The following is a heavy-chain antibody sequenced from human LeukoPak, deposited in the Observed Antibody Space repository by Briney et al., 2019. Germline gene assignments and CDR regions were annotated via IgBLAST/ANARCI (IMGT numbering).Heavy chain of an antibody. CDR1: GGTFSSYA. CDR2: IIPIFGTA. CDR3: ARDLPDIVVVPAAIGNAFDI. J-gene: IGHJ3*02. D-gene: IGHD2-2*02. V-gene: IGHV1-69*06. Sequence: GASVKVSCKASGGTFSSYAISWVRQAPGLGLEWMGGIIPIFGTANYAQKFQGRVTITADKSTSTAYMELSSLRSEDTAVYYCARDLPDIVVVPAAIGNAFDIWGQGTMVTVSS.